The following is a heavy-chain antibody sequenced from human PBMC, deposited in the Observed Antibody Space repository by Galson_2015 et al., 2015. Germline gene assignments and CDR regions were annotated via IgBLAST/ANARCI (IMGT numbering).Heavy chain of an antibody. Sequence: SLRLSCAASGFTFSNYGMHWVRQAPGKGLEWVAVLSYDGSNKYYADSVKGRFTISRDNSKNTLYLQMNSLRPEDTAVHYCAKDLTRYCSGGSCDNFDYWGQGTLVTVSS. CDR1: GFTFSNYG. V-gene: IGHV3-30*18. J-gene: IGHJ4*02. CDR2: LSYDGSNK. CDR3: AKDLTRYCSGGSCDNFDY. D-gene: IGHD2-15*01.